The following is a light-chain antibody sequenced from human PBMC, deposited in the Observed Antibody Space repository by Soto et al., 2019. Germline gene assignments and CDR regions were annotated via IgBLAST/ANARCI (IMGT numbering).Light chain of an antibody. V-gene: IGKV3-20*01. CDR1: QSVSSSY. CDR2: GAS. CDR3: QRYGSSPLYT. J-gene: IGKJ2*01. Sequence: EIVLTQSPGTLSLSPGERATLSCRASQSVSSSYLAWYQQKPGQAPRLLIHGASSRATGSPDRFSGSGTGTDFTLTISRLEPEDFAVYYCQRYGSSPLYTFGQGTKLEIK.